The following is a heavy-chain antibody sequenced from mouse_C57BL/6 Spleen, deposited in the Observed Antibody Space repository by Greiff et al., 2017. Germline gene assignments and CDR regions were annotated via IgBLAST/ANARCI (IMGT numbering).Heavy chain of an antibody. CDR2: ISYDGSN. CDR1: GYSITSGYY. J-gene: IGHJ4*01. D-gene: IGHD2-4*01. Sequence: EVHLVESGPGLVKPSQSLSLTCSVTGYSITSGYYWNWIRQFPGNKLEWMGYISYDGSNNYNPSLKNRNTITRDTSKNPFFLKVNSVTTDDTATYYCAREGITTGYYYAMDYWGQGTSVTVSS. CDR3: AREGITTGYYYAMDY. V-gene: IGHV3-6*01.